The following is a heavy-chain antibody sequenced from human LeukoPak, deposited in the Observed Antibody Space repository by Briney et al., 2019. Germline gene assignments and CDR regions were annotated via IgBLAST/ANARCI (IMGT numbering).Heavy chain of an antibody. D-gene: IGHD6-19*01. V-gene: IGHV3-9*01. CDR1: GFIFGSQG. CDR2: ISWNSGSR. Sequence: GGSRGLSCAASGFIFGSQGMHWFGQVPGKGLDWVSGISWNSGSRLYADSVRGRFTIDRDNANNSLHLQMDFLRPEDTAVYYCAKAKTELMSGWNYFDSWGQGALATVSS. CDR3: AKAKTELMSGWNYFDS. J-gene: IGHJ4*02.